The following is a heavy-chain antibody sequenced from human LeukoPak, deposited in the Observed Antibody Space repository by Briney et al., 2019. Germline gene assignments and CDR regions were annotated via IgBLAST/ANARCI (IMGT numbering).Heavy chain of an antibody. CDR3: AKDHESDVYPCLDH. CDR2: QSPTARAT. CDR1: RFIFNAYG. J-gene: IGHJ4*02. Sequence: GGSLRLSCVGSRFIFNAYGMNWVRQAPGGGLEWLAFQSPTARATHYADSVKGRFTISRDNSRNTLSLQMDSLRAEDTAVYYCAKDHESDVYPCLDHWGLGTLVTVPS. D-gene: IGHD2-21*01. V-gene: IGHV3-48*04.